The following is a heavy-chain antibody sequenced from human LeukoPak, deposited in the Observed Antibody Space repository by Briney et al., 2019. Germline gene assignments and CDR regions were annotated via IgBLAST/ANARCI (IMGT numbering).Heavy chain of an antibody. CDR1: KFTFSNYG. V-gene: IGHV3-30*19. J-gene: IGHJ6*02. CDR3: ARAPISGSYANYYYCYGMDV. D-gene: IGHD1-26*01. Sequence: GGSLRLSCAASKFTFSNYGMHWVRQAPGKGLEWVAVISYDGSNKYYADSVKGRFTISRDNSKNTLYLQMNSLRAEDTAVYYCARAPISGSYANYYYCYGMDVWGQGTTVTVSS. CDR2: ISYDGSNK.